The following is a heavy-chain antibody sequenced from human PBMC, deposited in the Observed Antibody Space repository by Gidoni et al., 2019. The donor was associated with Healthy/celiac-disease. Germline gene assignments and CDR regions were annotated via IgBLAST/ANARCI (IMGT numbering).Heavy chain of an antibody. Sequence: EVQLVASGGGLVTPGGSLRLSCAASGFTFSSYSMNWVRQAPGKGLEWVSSISSSSSYIYYADSVKGRFTISRDNAKNSLYLQMNSLRAEDTAVYYCARGSRIAAAGTGDYWGQGTLVTVSS. J-gene: IGHJ4*02. CDR2: ISSSSSYI. CDR1: GFTFSSYS. D-gene: IGHD6-13*01. V-gene: IGHV3-21*01. CDR3: ARGSRIAAAGTGDY.